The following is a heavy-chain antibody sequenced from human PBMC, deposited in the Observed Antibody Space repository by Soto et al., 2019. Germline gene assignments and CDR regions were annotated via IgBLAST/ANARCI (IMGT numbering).Heavy chain of an antibody. Sequence: QVQLQQWGAGLLKPSETLSLTCAVYGGSFSGYYWTWIRQPPGTGLEWIGEINHSGSTNYNPSLKGPVPISVNTSQDQFSPKLTPVTAADTGVFYFARDKITGLFDYWGQGTLVTVSS. CDR1: GGSFSGYY. D-gene: IGHD3-10*01. CDR3: ARDKITGLFDY. J-gene: IGHJ4*02. V-gene: IGHV4-34*01. CDR2: INHSGST.